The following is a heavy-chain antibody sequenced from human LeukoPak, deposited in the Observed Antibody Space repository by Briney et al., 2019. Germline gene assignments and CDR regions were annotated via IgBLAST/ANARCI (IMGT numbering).Heavy chain of an antibody. Sequence: GGSLRLSCAASGFTFSSYGMRWVRQAPGKGLEWVAVIWYDGSNKYYADSVKGRFTISRDNSKNTLYLQMSSLRAEDTAVYYCAKEDGYWGQGTLVTVSS. V-gene: IGHV3-33*06. J-gene: IGHJ4*02. CDR3: AKEDGY. CDR1: GFTFSSYG. CDR2: IWYDGSNK.